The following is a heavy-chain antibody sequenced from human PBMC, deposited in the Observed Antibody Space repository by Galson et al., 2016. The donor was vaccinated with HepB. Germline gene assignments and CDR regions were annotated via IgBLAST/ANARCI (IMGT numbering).Heavy chain of an antibody. CDR2: ISSSGSTI. Sequence: SLRLSCAASGFTFSNYAMNWVRQAPGKGLEWVSYISSSGSTINYADSVKGRFTISRDNAKNSLYLLLNSLSAEDTAVYYCARDWWQFDPWGQGTLVTVSS. J-gene: IGHJ5*02. CDR3: ARDWWQFDP. V-gene: IGHV3-48*03. CDR1: GFTFSNYA. D-gene: IGHD2-15*01.